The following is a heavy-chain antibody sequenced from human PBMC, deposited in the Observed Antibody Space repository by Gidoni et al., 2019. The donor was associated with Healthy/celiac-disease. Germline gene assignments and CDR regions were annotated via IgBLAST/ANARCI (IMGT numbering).Heavy chain of an antibody. Sequence: QVQLVQSGAEVKKPGSSVKVSCKASGGTFSSAAISWVRQAPGQGLEWMGGIIPIFGTANYAQKCQGRVTITADESTSTAYMELSSLRSEDTAVYYCARVSVRNGDYYYYGMDVWGQGTTVTVSS. J-gene: IGHJ6*02. D-gene: IGHD4-17*01. CDR2: IIPIFGTA. CDR1: GGTFSSAA. V-gene: IGHV1-69*01. CDR3: ARVSVRNGDYYYYGMDV.